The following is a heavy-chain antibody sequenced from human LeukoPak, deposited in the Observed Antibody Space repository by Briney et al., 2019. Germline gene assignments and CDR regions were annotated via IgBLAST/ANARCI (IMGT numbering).Heavy chain of an antibody. J-gene: IGHJ4*02. CDR2: ISTYNDNT. V-gene: IGHV1-18*01. Sequence: ASVKVSCKASGYTFNTYNINWVRQAPGQGLEWMGWISTYNDNTNYAQKFQSRVTMTTDTSTSTAYMELRGLRSDDTAVYYCARQSTRLFNTGSYYPPPAYDYWGQGTLVIVSS. D-gene: IGHD1-26*01. CDR3: ARQSTRLFNTGSYYPPPAYDY. CDR1: GYTFNTYN.